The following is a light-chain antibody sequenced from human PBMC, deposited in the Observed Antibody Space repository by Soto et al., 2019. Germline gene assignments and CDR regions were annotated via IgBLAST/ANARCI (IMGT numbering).Light chain of an antibody. CDR3: QQYNNWPLLT. Sequence: IVMKPSPATPSVSPGERATPPCRASQNIDINLVWYQQKPGQAPRLLIFRASTRATGIPARFSGSGSGTEFTLTISSLQSEDFAVYYCQQYNNWPLLTFGGGTKVDIK. V-gene: IGKV3-15*01. J-gene: IGKJ4*01. CDR1: QNIDIN. CDR2: RAS.